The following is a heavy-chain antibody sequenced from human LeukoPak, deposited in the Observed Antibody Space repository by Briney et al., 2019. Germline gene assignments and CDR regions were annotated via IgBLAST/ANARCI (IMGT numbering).Heavy chain of an antibody. J-gene: IGHJ5*02. D-gene: IGHD2-15*01. Sequence: GGSLRLSCAASGFTFSSYWMSWVRQAPGKGLEWVANIKQDGSEKYYVDSVKGRFTISRDNVKNSLYLQINSLRAEDTAVYYCARGCSGGSCYESKFDPWGQGTLVTVSS. V-gene: IGHV3-7*01. CDR3: ARGCSGGSCYESKFDP. CDR2: IKQDGSEK. CDR1: GFTFSSYW.